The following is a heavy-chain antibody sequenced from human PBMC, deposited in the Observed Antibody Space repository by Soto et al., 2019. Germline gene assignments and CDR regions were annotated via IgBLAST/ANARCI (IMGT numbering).Heavy chain of an antibody. CDR3: ATRYSYVHF. CDR2: INPNSGDI. V-gene: IGHV1-2*02. D-gene: IGHD5-18*01. CDR1: GYAFTGYY. Sequence: ASVKVSCESSGYAFTGYYIHWVRQAPGQGLEWMGWINPNSGDINYAQKFQGRVTMTRDTSFSTAYMELSSLRSDDTAVYYCATRYSYVHFWGQGTLVTVSS. J-gene: IGHJ4*02.